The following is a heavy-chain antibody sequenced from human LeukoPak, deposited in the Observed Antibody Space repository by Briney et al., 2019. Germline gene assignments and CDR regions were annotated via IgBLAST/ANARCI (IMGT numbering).Heavy chain of an antibody. D-gene: IGHD6-13*01. J-gene: IGHJ6*03. V-gene: IGHV1-18*01. CDR2: ISAYNGNT. Sequence: AASVKVSCKASGYTFTSYGISWVRQAPGQGLEWMGWISAYNGNTNYAPNLQGRVTMTTDTSTRTAYMELRSLRSDDTAVYYCARRSSTFDFYFYYMDVWGKGTTVTVSS. CDR3: ARRSSTFDFYFYYMDV. CDR1: GYTFTSYG.